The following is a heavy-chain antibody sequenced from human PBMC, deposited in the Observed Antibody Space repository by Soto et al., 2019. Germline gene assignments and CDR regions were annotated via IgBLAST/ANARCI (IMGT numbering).Heavy chain of an antibody. CDR2: ISHSETT. Sequence: SETLSLTCSVSGSYITSGDYHWTWIRQAPGKGLEWIGYISHSETTYYSPALKNRIIISSDLSMNQFSLRLNSVTAADTAVYFCAGFGVGDRDDKWGQGTLVTVSS. V-gene: IGHV4-30-4*01. CDR1: GSYITSGDYH. J-gene: IGHJ4*02. CDR3: AGFGVGDRDDK. D-gene: IGHD2-8*01.